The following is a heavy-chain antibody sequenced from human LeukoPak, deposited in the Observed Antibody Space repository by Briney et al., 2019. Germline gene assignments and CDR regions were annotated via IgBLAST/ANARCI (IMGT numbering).Heavy chain of an antibody. CDR1: GGTLSTYA. J-gene: IGHJ6*02. CDR3: ASRGGVTQENDYYYFAMDV. D-gene: IGHD2-21*02. Sequence: SVKVSCKPSGGTLSTYAISWVRQAPGQGPQWMGGVIPMLGTVRYAQKFQGRVTITADDSTSTAYMELSSLRFEDTAVYYCASRGGVTQENDYYYFAMDVWGQGTTVTVSS. CDR2: VIPMLGTV. V-gene: IGHV1-69*13.